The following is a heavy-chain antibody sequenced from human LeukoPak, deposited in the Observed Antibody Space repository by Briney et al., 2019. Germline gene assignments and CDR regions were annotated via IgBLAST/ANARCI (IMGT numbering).Heavy chain of an antibody. Sequence: GGSLRLSCAASGFTFSSYAMSWVRQAPGKGLEWVSAISGSGGSTYYADSVKGRFTTSRDNSKNTLYLQMNSLRDEDTAVYYCAKDMEYYGSGNRDYWGQGTLVTVSS. D-gene: IGHD3-10*01. CDR2: ISGSGGST. V-gene: IGHV3-23*01. CDR1: GFTFSSYA. CDR3: AKDMEYYGSGNRDY. J-gene: IGHJ4*02.